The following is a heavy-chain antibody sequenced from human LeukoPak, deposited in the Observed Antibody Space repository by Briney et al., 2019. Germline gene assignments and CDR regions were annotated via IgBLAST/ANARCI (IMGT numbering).Heavy chain of an antibody. J-gene: IGHJ4*02. Sequence: ASVKVSCKTSGYTFSDYYIHWIRQAPGQGLEWVGWINPNSGDTDYARKFQGRVTVTRDTSISTAYMELSRLRSDDTAVYYCASGDYGDPPLNYWGQGTLVTVSS. CDR2: INPNSGDT. CDR1: GYTFSDYY. CDR3: ASGDYGDPPLNY. D-gene: IGHD4/OR15-4a*01. V-gene: IGHV1-2*02.